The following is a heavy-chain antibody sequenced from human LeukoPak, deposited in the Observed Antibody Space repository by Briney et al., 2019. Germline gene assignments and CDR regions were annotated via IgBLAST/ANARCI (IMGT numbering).Heavy chain of an antibody. CDR1: GFTFSSYG. D-gene: IGHD1-7*01. CDR3: AKNRVIFNWNYAYYFDY. Sequence: PGGSLRLSCAASGFTFSSYGMHWVRQAPGKGLEWVAFIRYDGNNKYYADSVKGRFTISRDNSKNTLYLQMNSLRAEDAALYYCAKNRVIFNWNYAYYFDYWGQGTLVTVSS. J-gene: IGHJ4*02. CDR2: IRYDGNNK. V-gene: IGHV3-30*02.